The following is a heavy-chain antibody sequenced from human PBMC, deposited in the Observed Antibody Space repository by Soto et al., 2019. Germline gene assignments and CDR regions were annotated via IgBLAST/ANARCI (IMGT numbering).Heavy chain of an antibody. CDR2: ISGSGDST. V-gene: IGHV3-23*01. D-gene: IGHD1-26*01. Sequence: EVQLLESGGGLVQPGGSLRLSCGASGFTFSSYAMRWVRQAPGKGLEWVSAISGSGDSTYYADSVKGRFTISRDNSKNTLYLQMNSLRSEDTAVYYCARRVSGSYYDYWGQGTLVTVSS. CDR3: ARRVSGSYYDY. J-gene: IGHJ4*02. CDR1: GFTFSSYA.